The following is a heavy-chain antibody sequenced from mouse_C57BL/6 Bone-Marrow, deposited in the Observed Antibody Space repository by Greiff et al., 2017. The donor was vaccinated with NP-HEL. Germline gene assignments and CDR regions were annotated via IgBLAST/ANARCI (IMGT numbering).Heavy chain of an antibody. J-gene: IGHJ4*01. CDR2: IDPSDSDT. V-gene: IGHV1-52*01. Sequence: QVQLQQPGAELVRPGSSVKLSCKASGYTFTSYWMHWVKQRPIQGLEWIGNIDPSDSDTHYTQKFKDKATLTVDKSSSTAYMQLSSLTSEDSAVYYCARSWLYAMDYWGQGTSVTVSS. CDR1: GYTFTSYW. CDR3: ARSWLYAMDY.